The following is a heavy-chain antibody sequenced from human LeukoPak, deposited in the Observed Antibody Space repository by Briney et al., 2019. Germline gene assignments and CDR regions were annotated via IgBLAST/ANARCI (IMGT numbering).Heavy chain of an antibody. D-gene: IGHD2-15*01. V-gene: IGHV1-2*02. J-gene: IGHJ4*02. CDR3: GRGWYYFDY. CDR2: INPNSGGT. CDR1: GYTFSGYY. Sequence: ASMKVSCKASGYTFSGYYMNWVRQAPGQGIEWMGWINPNSGGTNYAHKFQGRVTMTRDTSISTAYMEQNRLRSDDTAVYYCGRGWYYFDYWGQGTLVTVSS.